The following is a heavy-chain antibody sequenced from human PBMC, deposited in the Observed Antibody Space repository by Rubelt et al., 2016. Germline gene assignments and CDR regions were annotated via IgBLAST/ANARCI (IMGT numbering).Heavy chain of an antibody. CDR2: IIPILGIA. D-gene: IGHD3-3*01. V-gene: IGHV1-69*04. CDR3: ARDFLEWSDAFDI. J-gene: IGHJ3*02. Sequence: APGQGLEWMGRIIPILGIANYAQKFQGRVTITADESTSTAYMELSSLRSEDTAVYYCARDFLEWSDAFDIWGQGTMVTVSS.